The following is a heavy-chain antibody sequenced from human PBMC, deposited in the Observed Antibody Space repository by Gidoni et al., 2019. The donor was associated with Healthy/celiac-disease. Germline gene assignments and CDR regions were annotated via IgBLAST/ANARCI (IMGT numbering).Heavy chain of an antibody. D-gene: IGHD3-10*01. V-gene: IGHV3-15*01. Sequence: EVQLVESGGGLVKPGGSLRLSCAASGFTFSNAWMSWVRQAPGKGLEWVGRIKSKTDGGTTDYAAPVKGRFTISRDDSKNTLYLQMNSLKTEDTAVYYCTTDNPLPLPQSSYYYYYGMDVWGQGTTVTVSS. CDR1: GFTFSNAW. CDR2: IKSKTDGGTT. CDR3: TTDNPLPLPQSSYYYYYGMDV. J-gene: IGHJ6*02.